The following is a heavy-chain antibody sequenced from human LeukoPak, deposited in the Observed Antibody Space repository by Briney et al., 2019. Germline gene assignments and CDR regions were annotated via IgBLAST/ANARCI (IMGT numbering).Heavy chain of an antibody. Sequence: GGSLRLSCAASGFTFSSYWMSWVRQAPGKGLEWVANIKQDGSEKYYVDSVKGRFTISRDNAKNSLYLQMNSLRAEDTAVYYCTRDFRITYYYGSGGYYLDYWGQGTLVTVSS. CDR2: IKQDGSEK. V-gene: IGHV3-7*01. J-gene: IGHJ4*02. D-gene: IGHD3-10*01. CDR1: GFTFSSYW. CDR3: TRDFRITYYYGSGGYYLDY.